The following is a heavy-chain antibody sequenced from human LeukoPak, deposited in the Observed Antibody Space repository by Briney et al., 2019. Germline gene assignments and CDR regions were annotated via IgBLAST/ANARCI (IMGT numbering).Heavy chain of an antibody. Sequence: PSKTLFLTCTVSVGSISSSGYYWGWIRLPPGKGLAWIEGIYYSGSTYYNPSLKSRVTIFVDTSKNQSSLKLSSVTAADTAVYYCALGVAEDVLDIWGQGTMVTVSS. J-gene: IGHJ3*02. CDR3: ALGVAEDVLDI. V-gene: IGHV4-39*01. CDR1: VGSISSSGYY. CDR2: IYYSGST.